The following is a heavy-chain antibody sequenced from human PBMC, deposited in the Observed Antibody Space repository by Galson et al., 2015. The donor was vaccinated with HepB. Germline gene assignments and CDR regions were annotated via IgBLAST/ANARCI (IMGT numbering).Heavy chain of an antibody. D-gene: IGHD6-6*01. J-gene: IGHJ6*02. CDR3: ARDLRYSSSSAYEGHYDMDV. Sequence: TLSLTCTVSGGSISSGGYYWSWIRQHPGKGLEWIGYIYYSGSTYYNPSLKSRVTISVDTSKNQFSLKLSSVTAADTAVYYCARDLRYSSSSAYEGHYDMDVWGQGTTVTVSS. CDR1: GGSISSGGYY. V-gene: IGHV4-31*03. CDR2: IYYSGST.